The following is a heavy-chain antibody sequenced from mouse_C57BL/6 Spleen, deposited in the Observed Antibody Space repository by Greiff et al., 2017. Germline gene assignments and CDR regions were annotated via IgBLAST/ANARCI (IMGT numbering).Heavy chain of an antibody. V-gene: IGHV1-53*01. CDR2: INPSDGCT. CDR1: GYTFTSYW. J-gene: IGHJ2*01. D-gene: IGHD3-1*01. Sequence: QVQLKQPGTELVKPGTSVKLSCKASGYTFTSYWMHWVKQRPGQGLEWIGNINPSDGCTNYNEKFKSKATLTVDKSSSTAYMQLSSLTSEDSAVXSCARGRARGSFDYWGQGTTLTVSS. CDR3: ARGRARGSFDY.